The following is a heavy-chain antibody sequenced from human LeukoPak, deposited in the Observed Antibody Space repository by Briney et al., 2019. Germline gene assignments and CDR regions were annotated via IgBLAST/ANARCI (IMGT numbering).Heavy chain of an antibody. D-gene: IGHD3-22*01. V-gene: IGHV3-23*01. CDR1: GFTFSTYD. J-gene: IGHJ2*01. Sequence: GGSLRLSCAASGFTFSTYDMSWVRQAPGKGLEWVSSISSTGGATHYADSVKGRFTISRHNSKNTLYLQMNSLRAEDTAVYYCARGYDSSGYYYYWYFDLWGRGTLVTVSS. CDR2: ISSTGGAT. CDR3: ARGYDSSGYYYYWYFDL.